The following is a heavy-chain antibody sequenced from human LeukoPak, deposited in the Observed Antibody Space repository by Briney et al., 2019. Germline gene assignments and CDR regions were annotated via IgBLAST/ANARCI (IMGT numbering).Heavy chain of an antibody. CDR1: GYTFTSYD. D-gene: IGHD3-16*02. J-gene: IGHJ3*02. V-gene: IGHV1-2*02. Sequence: ASVKVSCKASGYTFTSYDINWVRQATGQGLEWMGWINPNSGGTNYAQKFQGRVTMTRDTSISTAYMELSRLRSDDTAVYYCARGEAVITFGGVIVDDAFDIWGQGTMVTVSS. CDR2: INPNSGGT. CDR3: ARGEAVITFGGVIVDDAFDI.